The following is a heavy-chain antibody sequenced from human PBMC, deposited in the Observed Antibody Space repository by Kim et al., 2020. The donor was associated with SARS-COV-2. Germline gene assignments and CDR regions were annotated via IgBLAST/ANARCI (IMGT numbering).Heavy chain of an antibody. CDR3: ARDGSGYVYVWESFRSEPSFDY. J-gene: IGHJ4*02. CDR2: INPRTGNT. Sequence: ASVKVSCKASGYTFTNYYIHWVRQAPGQGLEWMGWINPRTGNTEYAQKFEAWVTMTRDTSISTVYMELSRLRSDDTAMYFCARDGSGYVYVWESFRSEPSFDYWGQGTLITVSS. D-gene: IGHD3-16*02. CDR1: GYTFTNYY. V-gene: IGHV1-2*04.